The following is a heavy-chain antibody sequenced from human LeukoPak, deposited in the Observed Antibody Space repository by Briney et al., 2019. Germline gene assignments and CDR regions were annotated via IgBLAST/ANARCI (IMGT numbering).Heavy chain of an antibody. CDR1: GGSISRYH. Sequence: SETLTLPCTVCGGSISRYHGSWLPQPAGKGLEWIGRIYTSGSTNYNPSLKSRVTMSVETSKNQFSLKLSSVTAADTAVYYCGGVAGWQLGTWGQGTLVTVSS. J-gene: IGHJ5*02. CDR2: IYTSGST. V-gene: IGHV4-4*07. CDR3: GGVAGWQLGT. D-gene: IGHD6-13*01.